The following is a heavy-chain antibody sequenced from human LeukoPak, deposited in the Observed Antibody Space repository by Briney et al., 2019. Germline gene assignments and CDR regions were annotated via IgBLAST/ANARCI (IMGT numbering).Heavy chain of an antibody. CDR2: ISAFTGNT. D-gene: IGHD6-13*01. J-gene: IGHJ4*02. Sequence: ASVTVSCKASGYTFTRYGISWVRQAPGQRLEWIGWISAFTGNTHYAQKLQGRVNMTTDTSTSTAYMELRSLRSDDTAVYYCARDRPPSYSSSSPLDYGGRGTLVSVSS. V-gene: IGHV1-18*01. CDR1: GYTFTRYG. CDR3: ARDRPPSYSSSSPLDY.